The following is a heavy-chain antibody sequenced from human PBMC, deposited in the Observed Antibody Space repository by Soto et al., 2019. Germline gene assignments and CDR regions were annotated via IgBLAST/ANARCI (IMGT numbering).Heavy chain of an antibody. CDR3: ARGSGYCSGGSCLNWFDP. Sequence: ASVKVSCKASGYTFTSYDMHWVRQAPGQGLEWMGIINPSGGSTSYAQKFQGRVTMTRDTSTSTVYMELRSLRSDDTAVYYCARGSGYCSGGSCLNWFDPWGQGTLVTVSS. CDR1: GYTFTSYD. V-gene: IGHV1-46*01. J-gene: IGHJ5*02. CDR2: INPSGGST. D-gene: IGHD2-15*01.